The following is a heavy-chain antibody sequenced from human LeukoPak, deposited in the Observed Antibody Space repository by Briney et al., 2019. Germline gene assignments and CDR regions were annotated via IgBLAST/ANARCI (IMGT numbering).Heavy chain of an antibody. CDR2: IYYSGST. V-gene: IGHV4-59*01. CDR3: ARDLSRYCSGGSCFNWFDP. D-gene: IGHD2-15*01. Sequence: SETQSLTCTVSGGSISSYYWSWIRQPPGKGLEWIGYIYYSGSTNYNPSLKSRVTISVDTSKNQFSLKLSSVTAADTAVYYCARDLSRYCSGGSCFNWFDPWGQGTLVTVSS. CDR1: GGSISSYY. J-gene: IGHJ5*02.